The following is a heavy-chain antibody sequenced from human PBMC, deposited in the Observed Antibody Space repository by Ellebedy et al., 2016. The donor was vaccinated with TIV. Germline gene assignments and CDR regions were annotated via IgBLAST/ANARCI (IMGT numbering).Heavy chain of an antibody. Sequence: GESLKISCVVSGFNFRSYWMGWVRQAPGKGLAWVANIYQDGSQKYYVDSAGGRFTISRDNAKNSLYLEMRSLRVEDTAMYYCARRGSYGDYAVQVNSWFDRWGRGTLVSVSS. CDR3: ARRGSYGDYAVQVNSWFDR. CDR2: IYQDGSQK. V-gene: IGHV3-7*01. D-gene: IGHD4-17*01. CDR1: GFNFRSYW. J-gene: IGHJ5*02.